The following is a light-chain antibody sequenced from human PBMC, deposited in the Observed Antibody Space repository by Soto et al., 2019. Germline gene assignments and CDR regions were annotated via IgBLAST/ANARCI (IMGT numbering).Light chain of an antibody. CDR2: DAS. CDR1: QSVTTF. Sequence: EVVLTQSPATLSLSPLESATLSFMASQSVTTFFAWYQQKPGLPPRLLIYDASTRATGIPARFSGSGSGTDFTLTISSLEPEDFAVYYCQQRSNWPPAITFGQGTRLEIK. CDR3: QQRSNWPPAIT. J-gene: IGKJ5*01. V-gene: IGKV3-11*01.